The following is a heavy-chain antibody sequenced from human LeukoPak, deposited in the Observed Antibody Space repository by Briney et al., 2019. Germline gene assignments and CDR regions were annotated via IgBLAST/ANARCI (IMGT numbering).Heavy chain of an antibody. CDR3: ASTPTFDY. J-gene: IGHJ4*02. CDR1: GFTFSSYS. Sequence: GGSLRLSCAASGFTFSSYSMSWVRQAPGKGLEWVSSISSSSTYIYYADSVEGRFTISRDNSKNSLYLQMNSLSAEDTAVYYCASTPTFDYWGQGTLVSVSS. CDR2: ISSSSTYI. V-gene: IGHV3-21*01.